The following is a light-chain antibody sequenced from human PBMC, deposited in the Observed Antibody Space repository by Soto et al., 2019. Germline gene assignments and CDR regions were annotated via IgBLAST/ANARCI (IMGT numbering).Light chain of an antibody. Sequence: QSVLTQPPSVAGAPGQRVTLSCTGNTSNLGAGYDVHWYQQLPGAAPKLVIFGNRNRPSGVPERFSGSKSGTSASLAITGLQAEDEADYYCQAYDYSLTASVFGGGTKVTVL. CDR3: QAYDYSLTASV. CDR1: TSNLGAGYD. CDR2: GNR. J-gene: IGLJ3*02. V-gene: IGLV1-40*01.